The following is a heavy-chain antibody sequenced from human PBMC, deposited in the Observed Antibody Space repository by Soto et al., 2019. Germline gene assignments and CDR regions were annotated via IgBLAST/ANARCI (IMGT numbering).Heavy chain of an antibody. CDR1: GFTFSSYG. CDR2: IWYDGSNK. Sequence: QVQLVESGGGVVQPGRSLRLSCAASGFTFSSYGMHWVRQAPGKGLEWVAVIWYDGSNKYYADSVKGRFTISRDNSKNTLYLQMNSRRAEDTAVYYCAREGPAYCGGDCFPGTWFDPWGQGTLVTVSS. V-gene: IGHV3-33*01. CDR3: AREGPAYCGGDCFPGTWFDP. D-gene: IGHD2-21*02. J-gene: IGHJ5*02.